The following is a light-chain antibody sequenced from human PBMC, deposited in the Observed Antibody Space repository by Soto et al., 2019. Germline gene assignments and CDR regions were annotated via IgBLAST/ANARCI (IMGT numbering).Light chain of an antibody. CDR2: EVT. V-gene: IGLV2-14*01. CDR1: SRDVGGYNS. Sequence: QSVLTQPASVSGSPGQSITISCTGTSRDVGGYNSVSWYQQHPGKAPKLMIYEVTNRPSGVSNRFSGSKSGNTASLTISGLQAEDEADYYCSSYTSGSALYVFGTGTKVTVI. CDR3: SSYTSGSALYV. J-gene: IGLJ1*01.